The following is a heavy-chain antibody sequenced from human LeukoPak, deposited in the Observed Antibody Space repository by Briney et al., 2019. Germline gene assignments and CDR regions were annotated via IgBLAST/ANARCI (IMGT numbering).Heavy chain of an antibody. CDR2: ISGGGGST. J-gene: IGHJ4*02. V-gene: IGHV3-23*01. CDR3: ATSTVTTYYFDY. CDR1: GFTFSSYA. D-gene: IGHD4-17*01. Sequence: PGGSLRLSCAASGFTFSSYAMSWVRQAPGKGLEWVSVISGGGGSTYYADSVKGRSTISRDNSKNTLYLQMNSLRAEDTAVYHCATSTVTTYYFDYWGQGTLVTVSS.